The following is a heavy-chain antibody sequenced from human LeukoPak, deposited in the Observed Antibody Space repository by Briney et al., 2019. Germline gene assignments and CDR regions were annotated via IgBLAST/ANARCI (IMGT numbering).Heavy chain of an antibody. CDR1: GFTFTSYY. D-gene: IGHD2-2*01. CDR2: ISGSGGST. V-gene: IGHV3-23*01. Sequence: GGSLRLSCAASGFTFTSYYMHWVRQAPGKGLVWVSAISGSGGSTYYADSVKGRFTISRDNSKNTLYLQMNSLRAEDTAVYYCAKVFQKYCSSTSCYADYWGQGTLVTVSS. J-gene: IGHJ4*02. CDR3: AKVFQKYCSSTSCYADY.